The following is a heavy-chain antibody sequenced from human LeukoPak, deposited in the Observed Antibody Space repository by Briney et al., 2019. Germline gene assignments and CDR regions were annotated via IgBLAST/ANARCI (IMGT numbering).Heavy chain of an antibody. J-gene: IGHJ6*03. V-gene: IGHV1-18*01. CDR3: ARDRDYYGSENYGYMDV. D-gene: IGHD3-10*01. CDR2: ISAYNGNT. CDR1: GYTFIKYA. Sequence: ASVKVSCKASGYTFIKYAINWVRQAPGQGLEWMGRISAYNGNTNYAQKLQGRVTMTTDTSTSTAYMELRSLRSDDTAVYYCARDRDYYGSENYGYMDVWGKGTTVTISS.